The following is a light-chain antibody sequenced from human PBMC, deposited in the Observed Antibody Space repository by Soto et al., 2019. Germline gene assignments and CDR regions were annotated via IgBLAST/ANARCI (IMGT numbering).Light chain of an antibody. Sequence: DLQMTQSPSSVSASVGDRVTITCRASQDISSWLAWYQQKPGKAPNLLIYAASSLQSGVPSRFSGSGSGTDFTLTIISLQPEDFATYYCQQANSFPYTFGQGTKLEVK. CDR1: QDISSW. CDR2: AAS. V-gene: IGKV1-12*01. CDR3: QQANSFPYT. J-gene: IGKJ2*01.